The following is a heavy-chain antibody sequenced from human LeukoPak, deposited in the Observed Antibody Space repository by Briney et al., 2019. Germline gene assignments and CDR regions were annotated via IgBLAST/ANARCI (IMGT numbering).Heavy chain of an antibody. CDR3: AGAPTSWYENAFDI. CDR1: GGSISSYY. V-gene: IGHV4-59*08. J-gene: IGHJ3*02. D-gene: IGHD6-13*01. CDR2: IYYSGST. Sequence: SETLSLTCTVSGGSISSYYWRWIRQPPGKGLEWIGYIYYSGSTNYNPSLKSRVTISVDTSKNQFSLKLSSVTAADTAVYYCAGAPTSWYENAFDIWGQGTMVTVSS.